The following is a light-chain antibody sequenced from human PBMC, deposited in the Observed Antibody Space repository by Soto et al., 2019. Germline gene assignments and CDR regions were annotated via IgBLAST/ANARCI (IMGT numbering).Light chain of an antibody. CDR3: CSYAGRSTFYV. Sequence: QSVLTQPASVSGSPGQSITISCTGTGSDVGSYNLVSWYQQHPGKAPNLMIYEVTKQPSGVSNRFTGSKSGNTASLTISGLQAEDEAEYYCCSYAGRSTFYVFGTGTKVTVL. V-gene: IGLV2-23*02. CDR2: EVT. CDR1: GSDVGSYNL. J-gene: IGLJ1*01.